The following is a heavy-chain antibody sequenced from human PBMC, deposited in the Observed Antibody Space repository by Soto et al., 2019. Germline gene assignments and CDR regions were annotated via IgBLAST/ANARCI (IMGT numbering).Heavy chain of an antibody. V-gene: IGHV1-69*06. J-gene: IGHJ6*02. CDR3: ASRGNIVVVPAARVFYYYYGMDV. D-gene: IGHD2-2*01. CDR1: GGTFSSYA. CDR2: IIPIFGTA. Sequence: ASVKVSCKASGGTFSSYAISWVRQAPGQGLEWMGGIIPIFGTANYAQKFQGRVTITADKSTSTAYMELSSLRSEDTAVYYCASRGNIVVVPAARVFYYYYGMDVWGQGTTVTVSS.